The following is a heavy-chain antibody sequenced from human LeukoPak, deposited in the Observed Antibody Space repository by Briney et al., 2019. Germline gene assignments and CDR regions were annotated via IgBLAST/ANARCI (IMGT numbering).Heavy chain of an antibody. Sequence: QRGGSLTLSCAASGFTFSRYWIHWVRQAPGKGPVWVSVISTDGSSTRYADSVKGRFTISRDNVKNTLYLQMNSLRVEDTAVYYCTGPSFDASGMGFDPWGPGALVTVSS. CDR2: ISTDGSST. D-gene: IGHD3-10*01. J-gene: IGHJ5*02. CDR3: TGPSFDASGMGFDP. CDR1: GFTFSRYW. V-gene: IGHV3-74*01.